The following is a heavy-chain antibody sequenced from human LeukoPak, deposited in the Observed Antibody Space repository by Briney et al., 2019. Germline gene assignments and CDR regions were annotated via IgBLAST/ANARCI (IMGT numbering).Heavy chain of an antibody. CDR1: GGSISSYY. J-gene: IGHJ4*02. D-gene: IGHD1-1*01. Sequence: SETLSLTCTVSGGSISSYYWSWIRHPPGKGLEWIGYIYYSGSTNYNPSLKSRVTISVDTSKNQFSLKLSSVTAPDTAVYYCARRLGLSDERDLDYWGQGTLVTVSS. V-gene: IGHV4-59*08. CDR2: IYYSGST. CDR3: ARRLGLSDERDLDY.